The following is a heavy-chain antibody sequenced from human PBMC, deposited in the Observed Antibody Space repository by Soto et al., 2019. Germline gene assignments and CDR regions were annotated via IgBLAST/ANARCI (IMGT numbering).Heavy chain of an antibody. Sequence: SETLSLTCTVSGGSISSGGYYWSWIRQHPGKGLEWIGYIYYSGSTYYNPSLKSRVTLSVDTSTNQCSLTLSSMTAADTAVYYSALRSMAVVPEYWGQGTLVTVSS. J-gene: IGHJ4*02. D-gene: IGHD3-22*01. CDR1: GGSISSGGYY. CDR2: IYYSGST. CDR3: ALRSMAVVPEY. V-gene: IGHV4-31*03.